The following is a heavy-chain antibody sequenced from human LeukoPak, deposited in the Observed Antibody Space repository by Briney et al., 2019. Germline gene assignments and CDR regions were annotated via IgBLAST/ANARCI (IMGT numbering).Heavy chain of an antibody. V-gene: IGHV3-66*01. CDR3: ARAHGAGGLGYYYMDV. J-gene: IGHJ6*03. CDR1: EFSVGSNY. CDR2: IYSGGST. Sequence: GGSLRLSCAASEFSVGSNYMTWVRQAPGKGLEWVSLIYSGGSTYYADSVKGRFTISRDNAKKSLYLQMNSLRAEDTALYYCARAHGAGGLGYYYMDVWGKGTTVTISS. D-gene: IGHD6-19*01.